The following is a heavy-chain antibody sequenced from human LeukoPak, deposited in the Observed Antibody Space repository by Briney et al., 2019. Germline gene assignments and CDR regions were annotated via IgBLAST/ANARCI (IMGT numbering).Heavy chain of an antibody. J-gene: IGHJ4*02. CDR2: MKTDGTRI. CDR1: GFRFSNSW. D-gene: IGHD3-10*01. CDR3: ARGADHGGSYYPD. V-gene: IGHV3-74*01. Sequence: GGSLRLSCAASGFRFSNSWMYWVRQGPGKGPVWVSRMKTDGTRIEYADSVKGRFTISRDNAKNTLFLQMSSLRVEDTAVYYCARGADHGGSYYPDWGQGTLVTVSS.